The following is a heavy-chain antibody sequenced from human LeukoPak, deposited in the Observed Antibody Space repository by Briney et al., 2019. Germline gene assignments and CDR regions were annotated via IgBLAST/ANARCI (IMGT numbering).Heavy chain of an antibody. D-gene: IGHD6-13*01. CDR1: GYTFTSYA. Sequence: ASVKVSCKASGYTFTSYAMHWVRQAPGQRLEWMGWINAGNGNTKYSQKFQGRVTITRDTSASTAYMGLSSLRSEDTAVYYCARGGAAAAGRSLCDYWGQGTRDTVSS. CDR3: ARGGAAAAGRSLCDY. CDR2: INAGNGNT. V-gene: IGHV1-3*01. J-gene: IGHJ4*02.